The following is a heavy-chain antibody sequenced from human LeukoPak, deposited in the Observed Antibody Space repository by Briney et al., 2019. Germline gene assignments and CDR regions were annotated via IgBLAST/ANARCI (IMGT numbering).Heavy chain of an antibody. Sequence: PGGSLRLSCAASGFTVSSNYMSWVRQAPGKGLEWVSVIYSGGNTYYADSVKGRFTISRDNSKNTLYLQMNSLRAEDTAVYYCASGYSYAYRRCLDYWGRGTLVTVSS. CDR1: GFTVSSNY. CDR3: ASGYSYAYRRCLDY. J-gene: IGHJ4*02. D-gene: IGHD5-18*01. CDR2: IYSGGNT. V-gene: IGHV3-53*01.